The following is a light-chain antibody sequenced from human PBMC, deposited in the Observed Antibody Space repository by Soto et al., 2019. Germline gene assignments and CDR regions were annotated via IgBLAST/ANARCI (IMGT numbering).Light chain of an antibody. Sequence: QTVVTQEPSFSVSPGGTVTLTCGLSSGSVSASYYPSWYLQTPGQAPRTLIYSTSTRSSGVPDRFSGSILGNKAALTITGAQADDESDYYCVLYMGSGISVFGGGTKLTVL. V-gene: IGLV8-61*01. CDR2: STS. CDR3: VLYMGSGISV. CDR1: SGSVSASYY. J-gene: IGLJ2*01.